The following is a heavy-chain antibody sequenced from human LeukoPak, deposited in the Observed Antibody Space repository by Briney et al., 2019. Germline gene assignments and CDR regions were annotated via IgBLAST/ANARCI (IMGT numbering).Heavy chain of an antibody. D-gene: IGHD5-24*01. V-gene: IGHV3-33*01. Sequence: GGSLRLSCAASGFTFSSYTMHWVRQAPGKGLEWVAVIWYDGSNKYYADSVKGRFTISRDNSKNTLYLRVNSLRAEDTAMYYCARDRGGRWLQVYYFDYWGQGTLVTVSS. CDR3: ARDRGGRWLQVYYFDY. CDR1: GFTFSSYT. CDR2: IWYDGSNK. J-gene: IGHJ4*02.